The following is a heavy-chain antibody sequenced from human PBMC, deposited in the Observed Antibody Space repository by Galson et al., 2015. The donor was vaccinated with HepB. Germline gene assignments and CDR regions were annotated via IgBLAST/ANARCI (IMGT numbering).Heavy chain of an antibody. J-gene: IGHJ4*02. Sequence: SLRLSCAASGFTFSSYSMNWVRQAPGKGLEWVSSISSSSSYIYYADSVKGRFTISRDNAKNSLYLQMNSLRAEDTAVYYCARDWDTAMGLPASFDYWGQGTLVTVSS. V-gene: IGHV3-21*01. CDR2: ISSSSSYI. CDR1: GFTFSSYS. CDR3: ARDWDTAMGLPASFDY. D-gene: IGHD5-18*01.